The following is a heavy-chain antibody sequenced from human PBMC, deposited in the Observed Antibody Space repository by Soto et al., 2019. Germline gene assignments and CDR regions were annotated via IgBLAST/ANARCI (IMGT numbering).Heavy chain of an antibody. CDR2: ISSSSSYI. D-gene: IGHD6-6*01. J-gene: IGHJ6*02. Sequence: GGSLRLSCAASGFTFSSYSMNWVRQAPGKGLEWVSSISSSSSYIYYADSVKGRFTISRDNAKNSLYLQMNSLRAEDTAVYYCARDRGVDSSSYLGNYGMDVWGQGTTVTVSS. V-gene: IGHV3-21*01. CDR1: GFTFSSYS. CDR3: ARDRGVDSSSYLGNYGMDV.